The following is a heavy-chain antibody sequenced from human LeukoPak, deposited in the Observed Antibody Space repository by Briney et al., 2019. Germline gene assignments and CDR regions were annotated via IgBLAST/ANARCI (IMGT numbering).Heavy chain of an antibody. D-gene: IGHD1-26*01. CDR1: GYTLTELS. Sequence: ASVKVSCKVSGYTLTELSMHWVRQAPGKGLEWMGGFDPEDGETIYAQKFQGRVTMTEDTSTDTAYMELSSLRSEDTAVYYCARVSGSYSWPLFDYWGQGTLVTVSS. CDR2: FDPEDGET. J-gene: IGHJ4*02. CDR3: ARVSGSYSWPLFDY. V-gene: IGHV1-24*01.